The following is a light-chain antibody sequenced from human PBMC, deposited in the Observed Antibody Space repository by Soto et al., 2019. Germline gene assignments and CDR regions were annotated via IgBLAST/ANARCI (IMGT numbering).Light chain of an antibody. J-gene: IGLJ1*01. CDR1: SSDIGNYNF. CDR2: DVT. Sequence: QSVLTQTRSVSGSPGQSVTISCNGSSSDIGNYNFVSWYQLRPGKAPKLMIYDVTKRPSGVPDRFSGSKSGNTASLSISGLQAEDEADYYCFSYAGSYTYVFGTGTKVTVL. V-gene: IGLV2-11*01. CDR3: FSYAGSYTYV.